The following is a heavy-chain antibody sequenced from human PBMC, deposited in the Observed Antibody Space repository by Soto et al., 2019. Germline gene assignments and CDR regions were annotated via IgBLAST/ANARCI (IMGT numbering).Heavy chain of an antibody. V-gene: IGHV3-15*07. D-gene: IGHD5-18*01. Sequence: GGSLRLSCAASGFTFSNAWMNWVRQAPGKGLEWVGRIKSKTDGGTTDYAAPVKGRFTISRDDSKNTLYLQMNSLKTEDTAVYYCTTDPGSGPRGYQPDAFDIWGQGTMVTVSS. CDR2: IKSKTDGGTT. CDR3: TTDPGSGPRGYQPDAFDI. J-gene: IGHJ3*02. CDR1: GFTFSNAW.